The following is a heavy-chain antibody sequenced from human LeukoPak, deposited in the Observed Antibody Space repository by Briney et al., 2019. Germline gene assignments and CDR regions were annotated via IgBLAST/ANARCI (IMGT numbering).Heavy chain of an antibody. V-gene: IGHV1-18*04. CDR3: ARLYYYGSGSYNWFDP. Sequence: GASVKVFCKASGYTFTSYGISWVRQAPGQGLEWMGWISAYNGNTNYAQKLQGRVTMTTDTSTSTAYMELRSLRSDDTAVYYCARLYYYGSGSYNWFDPWGQGTLVTVSS. CDR2: ISAYNGNT. CDR1: GYTFTSYG. D-gene: IGHD3-10*01. J-gene: IGHJ5*02.